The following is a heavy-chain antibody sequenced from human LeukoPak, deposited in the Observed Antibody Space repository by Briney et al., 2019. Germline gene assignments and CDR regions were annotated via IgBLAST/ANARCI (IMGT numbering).Heavy chain of an antibody. CDR2: IKSKTDGGTT. Sequence: GESLKISCKGSGYSFTSYWIGWVRQAPGKGLEWVGRIKSKTDGGTTDYAAPVKGRFTISRDDSKNTLYLQMNSLKTEDTAVYYCTTDHYYDHDYWGQGTLVTVSS. J-gene: IGHJ4*02. CDR1: GYSFTSYW. V-gene: IGHV3-15*01. D-gene: IGHD3-3*01. CDR3: TTDHYYDHDY.